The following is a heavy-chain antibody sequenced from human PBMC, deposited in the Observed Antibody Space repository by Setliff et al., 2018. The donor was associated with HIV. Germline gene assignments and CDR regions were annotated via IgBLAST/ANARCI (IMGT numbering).Heavy chain of an antibody. CDR1: LGAYRSTG. V-gene: IGHV1-69*04. Sequence: SSRKDPSTASLGAYRSTGISWVRQAPGEGLEWKGRSLPMLGTANYAHQFQGRLTITADTSATTVYMELSSLNYGDAAVYYCAREPSASPSDRGWYPVSDLDYWGQGSLVTVSS. D-gene: IGHD6-19*01. CDR2: SLPMLGTA. CDR3: AREPSASPSDRGWYPVSDLDY. J-gene: IGHJ4*02.